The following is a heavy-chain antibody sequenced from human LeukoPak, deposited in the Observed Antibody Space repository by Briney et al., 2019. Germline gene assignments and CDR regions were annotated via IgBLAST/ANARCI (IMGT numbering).Heavy chain of an antibody. Sequence: GGSLRLSCAASGFTVSSNYMNWVRQAPGKGLEWVSVIYSGGSTYYADSVKGRFTISRDNSKNTLYLQMNSLRAEDTAVYYCARDQSGFLEWPFWGQGTLVTVSS. CDR2: IYSGGST. J-gene: IGHJ4*02. D-gene: IGHD3-3*01. CDR1: GFTVSSNY. V-gene: IGHV3-66*02. CDR3: ARDQSGFLEWPF.